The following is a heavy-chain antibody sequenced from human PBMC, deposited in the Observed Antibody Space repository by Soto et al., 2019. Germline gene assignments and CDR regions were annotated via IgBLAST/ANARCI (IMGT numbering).Heavy chain of an antibody. CDR1: GFTFSSYA. CDR2: ISGSGGST. CDR3: ARDHYYGSGSPFDY. D-gene: IGHD3-10*01. J-gene: IGHJ4*02. V-gene: IGHV3-23*01. Sequence: GGSLRLSCAASGFTFSSYAMSWVRQAPGKGLEWVSAISGSGGSTYYADSVKGRFTISRDNSKNTLYLQMNSLRAEDTAVYYCARDHYYGSGSPFDYWGQGTLVTVSS.